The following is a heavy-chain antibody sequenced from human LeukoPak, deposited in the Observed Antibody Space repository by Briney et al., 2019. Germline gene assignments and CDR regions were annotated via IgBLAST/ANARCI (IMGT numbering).Heavy chain of an antibody. V-gene: IGHV1-18*01. CDR1: GYTFTSYG. CDR3: AREGPGYYYDSSATRSDY. D-gene: IGHD3-22*01. CDR2: ISAYNGNT. Sequence: ASVKVSCKASGYTFTSYGISWVRQAPGQGLEWMGWISAYNGNTNYAQKLQGRVTMTTDTSTSTAYMELRSLRSDDTAVYYCAREGPGYYYDSSATRSDYWGQGTLVTVSS. J-gene: IGHJ4*02.